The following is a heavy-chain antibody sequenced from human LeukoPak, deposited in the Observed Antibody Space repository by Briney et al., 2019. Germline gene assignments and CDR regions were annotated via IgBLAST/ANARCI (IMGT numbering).Heavy chain of an antibody. CDR2: MKEDGSEK. V-gene: IGHV3-7*03. CDR3: ARVLYDDSGSKFRPCVY. Sequence: GSLRLSCAASGFTFSNSWLSWVRQAPGKGLEWVANMKEDGSEKYYVDSVKGRFTISRDNTKNSLYLQMNSLRAEDTAVYYCARVLYDDSGSKFRPCVYWGQGTLVAVSS. D-gene: IGHD3-22*01. J-gene: IGHJ4*02. CDR1: GFTFSNSW.